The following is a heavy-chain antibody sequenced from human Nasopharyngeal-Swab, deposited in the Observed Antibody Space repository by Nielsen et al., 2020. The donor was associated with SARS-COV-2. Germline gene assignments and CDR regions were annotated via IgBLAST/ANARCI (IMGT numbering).Heavy chain of an antibody. D-gene: IGHD6-19*01. CDR3: ARDPSGGWYPSYYYGMDV. Sequence: GESLKISCAASGFTFSSYWMSWVRQAPGKGLEWAANIKQDGSEKYYVDSVKGRFTISRDNAKNSLYLQMNSLRAEDTAVYYCARDPSGGWYPSYYYGMDVWGQGTTVTVSS. J-gene: IGHJ6*02. CDR1: GFTFSSYW. CDR2: IKQDGSEK. V-gene: IGHV3-7*01.